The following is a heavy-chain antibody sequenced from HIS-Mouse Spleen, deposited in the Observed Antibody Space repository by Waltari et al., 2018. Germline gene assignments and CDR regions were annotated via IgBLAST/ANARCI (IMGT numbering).Heavy chain of an antibody. D-gene: IGHD6-19*01. CDR1: GGSISSSSDY. J-gene: IGHJ4*02. CDR3: ARRRGWFDY. CDR2: IYYSGST. V-gene: IGHV4-39*01. Sequence: QLQLQESGPGLVKPSETLSLTCTVSGGSISSSSDYWGWIRQPPGRGLEWIGSIYYSGSTYYNPSLKSRVTISVDTSKNQFSLKLSSVTAADTAVYYCARRRGWFDYWGQGTLVTVSS.